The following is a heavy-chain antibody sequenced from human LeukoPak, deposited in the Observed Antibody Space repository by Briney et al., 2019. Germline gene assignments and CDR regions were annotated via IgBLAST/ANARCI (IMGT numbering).Heavy chain of an antibody. CDR3: ARVMYYFDY. CDR2: INHSGST. CDR1: GGSFSGYY. J-gene: IGHJ4*02. V-gene: IGHV4-34*01. Sequence: SETLSLTCAVYGGSFSGYYWSWIRQPPGKGLEWIGEINHSGSTNYNPSLKSRVTISVDTSRNQFSLRLSSVTAADTAVYYCARVMYYFDYWGQGTLVTVSS.